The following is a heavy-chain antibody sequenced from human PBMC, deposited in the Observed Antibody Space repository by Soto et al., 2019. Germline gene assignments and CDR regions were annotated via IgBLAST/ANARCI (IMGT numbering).Heavy chain of an antibody. Sequence: EVQLVESGGGLVQPGGSLRLSCAASGFTFSSYWVNWVRQAPGKGLEWVANIKQDGTEKHYVDSVKDRFTISRDNAKSSLHLQLNSLRADDTAVYYCAGGTGWFIVDWGQGTLVTVSS. CDR1: GFTFSSYW. D-gene: IGHD6-19*01. CDR3: AGGTGWFIVD. CDR2: IKQDGTEK. V-gene: IGHV3-7*02. J-gene: IGHJ4*02.